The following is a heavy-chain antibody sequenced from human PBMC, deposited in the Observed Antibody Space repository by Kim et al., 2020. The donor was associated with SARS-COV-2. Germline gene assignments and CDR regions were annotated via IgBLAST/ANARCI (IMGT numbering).Heavy chain of an antibody. J-gene: IGHJ6*02. CDR3: ARYYYYYGMDV. Sequence: IYYADSVKGRFTISRDNAKNSLYLQMNSLRAEDTAVYYCARYYYYYGMDVWSQGTTVTVSS. V-gene: IGHV3-21*01. CDR2: I.